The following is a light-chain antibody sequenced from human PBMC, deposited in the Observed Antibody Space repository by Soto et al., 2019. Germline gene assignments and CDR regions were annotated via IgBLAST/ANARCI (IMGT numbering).Light chain of an antibody. V-gene: IGKV1D-8*01. CDR3: QQYHVFPST. Sequence: VIWMTQSPSLFSASTGDRVTISCRMSQGISNYLAWYQQKPGKAPELLIYAASTLQTGVPSRFSGSGFGTVFTLTTSGLQSEDFATYYGQQYHVFPSTFAQGTKLEIK. CDR2: AAS. J-gene: IGKJ1*01. CDR1: QGISNY.